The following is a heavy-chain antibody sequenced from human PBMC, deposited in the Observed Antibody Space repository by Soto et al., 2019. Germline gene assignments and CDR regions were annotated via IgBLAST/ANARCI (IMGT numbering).Heavy chain of an antibody. D-gene: IGHD3-22*01. CDR3: ARVLSDSSGYYLIDAFVI. CDR1: GGSISSGGYY. Sequence: PSETLSLTCTVSGGSISSGGYYWSWIRQHPGKGLGWIGYIYYSGSTYYNPSLKSRVTISVDTSKNQFSLKLSSVTAADTAVYYCARVLSDSSGYYLIDAFVIWGQGTMVT. CDR2: IYYSGST. J-gene: IGHJ3*02. V-gene: IGHV4-31*02.